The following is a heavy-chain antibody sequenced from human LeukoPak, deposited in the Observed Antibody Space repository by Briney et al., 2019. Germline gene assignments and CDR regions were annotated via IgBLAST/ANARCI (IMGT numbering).Heavy chain of an antibody. J-gene: IGHJ4*02. Sequence: GGSLRLSCSASGFTVSSFSMHWVRQAPGKGLVWVSRINSDGSTTTYADSVKGRFTISRDNAKNTLYLQMNSLRVEDTAVYYCARDSSMLRGPLVIYYFDFWGQGTLVTVSS. D-gene: IGHD3-10*01. CDR3: ARDSSMLRGPLVIYYFDF. V-gene: IGHV3-74*03. CDR1: GFTVSSFS. CDR2: INSDGSTT.